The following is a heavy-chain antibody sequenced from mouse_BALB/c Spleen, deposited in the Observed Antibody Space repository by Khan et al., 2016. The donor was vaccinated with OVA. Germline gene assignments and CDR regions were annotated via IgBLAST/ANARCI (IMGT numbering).Heavy chain of an antibody. J-gene: IGHJ2*01. V-gene: IGHV2-9*02. Sequence: QVQLKQSGPGLVAPSQSLSITCTVSGFSLTTYGVHWVRQPPGNGLEWLGIIWAGGSTNYNSALMSRLTISKDNSKSQVFLKMNSLQTDDTAMYYCGRAWGMSTDSFDYWGQGTTLTVSS. CDR3: GRAWGMSTDSFDY. D-gene: IGHD3-3*01. CDR2: IWAGGST. CDR1: GFSLTTYG.